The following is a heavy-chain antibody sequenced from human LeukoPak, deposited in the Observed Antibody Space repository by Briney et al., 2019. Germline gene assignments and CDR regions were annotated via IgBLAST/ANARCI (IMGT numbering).Heavy chain of an antibody. V-gene: IGHV1-18*01. CDR1: DNTFPMYG. Sequence: ASVKVSCKASDNTFPMYGITWVRQAPGQGLEWMGWISTYNGNTQYAQSLQGRVTMTTDTSTSTAYMELRSLRSGDTAVCYCARDQGCSSTSCYALTYMDVWGKGTTVTVSS. CDR3: ARDQGCSSTSCYALTYMDV. D-gene: IGHD2-2*01. J-gene: IGHJ6*03. CDR2: ISTYNGNT.